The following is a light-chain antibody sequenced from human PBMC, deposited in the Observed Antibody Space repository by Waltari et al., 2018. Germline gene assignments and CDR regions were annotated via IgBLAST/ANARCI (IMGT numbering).Light chain of an antibody. CDR3: QQYGSSPYT. V-gene: IGKV3-20*01. CDR2: DAS. J-gene: IGKJ2*01. CDR1: QSVSSNY. Sequence: EIVLTQSPGTLSLSPGERATLSCRASQSVSSNYLAWYQQKPGQAPRLLIYDASSWATGIPDRFSGSGSGTDFTRTISRLEPEDFAVYYCQQYGSSPYTFGQGTKLEIK.